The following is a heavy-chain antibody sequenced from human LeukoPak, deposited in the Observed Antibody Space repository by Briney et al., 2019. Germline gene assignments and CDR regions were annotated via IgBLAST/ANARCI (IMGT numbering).Heavy chain of an antibody. CDR1: GFTFSSYE. D-gene: IGHD2-2*01. V-gene: IGHV3-48*03. CDR2: ISSSGSTI. J-gene: IGHJ3*02. CDR3: ARDLCSSTSCYAIGAFDI. Sequence: GGSLRLSCAASGFTFSSYEMNWVRQAPGKGLQWVSYISSSGSTIKYADSVKGRFTISRDNAKNSLYLQMNSLRAEDTAVYYCARDLCSSTSCYAIGAFDIWGQGTMVTVSS.